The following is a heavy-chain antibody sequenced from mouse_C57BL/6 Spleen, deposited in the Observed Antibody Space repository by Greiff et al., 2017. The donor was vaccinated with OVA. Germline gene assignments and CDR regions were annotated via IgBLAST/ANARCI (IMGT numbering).Heavy chain of an antibody. Sequence: VQLQESGPGLVQPSQSLSITCTVSGFSLTSYGVHWVRQSPGKGLEWLGVIWSGGSTDYNAAFISRLSISKDNSKSQVFFKMNSLQADDTAIYYCARNGPYYGSSPYARDYWGQGTSVTVSA. CDR2: IWSGGST. CDR3: ARNGPYYGSSPYARDY. D-gene: IGHD1-1*01. J-gene: IGHJ4*01. V-gene: IGHV2-2*01. CDR1: GFSLTSYG.